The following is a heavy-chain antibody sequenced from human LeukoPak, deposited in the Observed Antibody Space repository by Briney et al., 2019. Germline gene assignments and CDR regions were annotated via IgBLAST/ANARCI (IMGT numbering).Heavy chain of an antibody. V-gene: IGHV3-9*01. J-gene: IGHJ3*02. Sequence: GGSLRLSCAASGFTFDDYAMHWVRPAPGRGVEWVSGISWKSGSIGYAGSVKGRFTISRDNAKNSLYLQMNSLRAEDTALYYCAKDISPTTMVRGANAFDIWGQGTMVTVSS. D-gene: IGHD3-10*01. CDR2: ISWKSGSI. CDR3: AKDISPTTMVRGANAFDI. CDR1: GFTFDDYA.